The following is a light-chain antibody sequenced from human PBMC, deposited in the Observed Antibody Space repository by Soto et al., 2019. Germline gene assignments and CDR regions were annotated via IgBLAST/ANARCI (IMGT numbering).Light chain of an antibody. J-gene: IGLJ1*01. Sequence: QSVLTQPASVSGSPGQSITVSCTGTRSDIGGYSHVSWYQQHPDKVPKLIIYEVRNRPSGVSNRFSASKSGSTASLTISGLQAEDEADYYCSSYTSSGTYVFGTGTKLTVL. CDR1: RSDIGGYSH. CDR3: SSYTSSGTYV. V-gene: IGLV2-14*03. CDR2: EVR.